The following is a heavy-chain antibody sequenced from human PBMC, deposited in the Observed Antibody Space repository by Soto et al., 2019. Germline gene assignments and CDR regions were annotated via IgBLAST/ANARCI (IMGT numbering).Heavy chain of an antibody. J-gene: IGHJ4*02. V-gene: IGHV3-23*01. Sequence: GGSLRLSCAASGFTFSYYAMNWVRQAPGKGLEWVSAISASDITTYYADSVQGRFTISRDNSKNTLYLQLNSLRTDDTAVYYCAPAHDVRLGELSRFDYWGQGTLLTVYS. CDR1: GFTFSYYA. CDR2: ISASDITT. CDR3: APAHDVRLGELSRFDY. D-gene: IGHD3-16*02.